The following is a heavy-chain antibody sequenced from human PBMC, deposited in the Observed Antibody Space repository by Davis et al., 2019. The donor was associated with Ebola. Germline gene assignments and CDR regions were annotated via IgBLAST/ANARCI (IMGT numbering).Heavy chain of an antibody. V-gene: IGHV3-21*01. D-gene: IGHD6-19*01. CDR1: GFTFSSYG. J-gene: IGHJ4*02. CDR2: ISSSSSYI. Sequence: GESLKISCAASGFTFSSYGMNWVRQAPGKGVEWVSSISSSSSYIYYADSVKGRFTISRDNAKNSLYLQMNSLRAEDTAVYYCARVRAVAHFDYWGQGTLVTVSS. CDR3: ARVRAVAHFDY.